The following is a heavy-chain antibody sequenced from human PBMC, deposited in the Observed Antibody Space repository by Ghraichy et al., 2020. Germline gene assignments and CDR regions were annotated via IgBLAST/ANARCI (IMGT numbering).Heavy chain of an antibody. D-gene: IGHD2-15*01. CDR2: IKQDGSEK. CDR1: EFTFSSYW. V-gene: IGHV3-7*03. CDR3: ARVTDILVGFDY. J-gene: IGHJ4*02. Sequence: GESLNISCAASEFTFSSYWMSWVRQAPGKGLEWVANIKQDGSEKYYVDSVKGRFTISRDNAKNSLYLQINSLRAEDTAVYYCARVTDILVGFDYWGQGTLVTVSS.